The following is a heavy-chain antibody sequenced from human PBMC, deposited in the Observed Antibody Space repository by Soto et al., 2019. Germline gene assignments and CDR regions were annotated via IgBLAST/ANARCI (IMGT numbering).Heavy chain of an antibody. CDR1: GYTFTNYG. Sequence: ASVKVACKASGYTFTNYGITWVRQAPGQGLEWMGWISAYNGNTNSAQKLQGRVTMTTDTSTTTAHMELRSLRSDDTAVYYCARRYYGDPFDYWGQGTLVTVSS. CDR2: ISAYNGNT. V-gene: IGHV1-18*01. D-gene: IGHD4-17*01. J-gene: IGHJ4*02. CDR3: ARRYYGDPFDY.